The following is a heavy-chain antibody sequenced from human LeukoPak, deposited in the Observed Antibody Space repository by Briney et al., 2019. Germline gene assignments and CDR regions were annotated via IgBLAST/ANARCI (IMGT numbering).Heavy chain of an antibody. J-gene: IGHJ4*02. Sequence: GGSLRLSCAASGFSLSGYWMTWVRQAPGKGLEWVARLHADGVEQNYVDSVTGRFTMSRDNAKNSLDLQMTSLRVDDTAVYYCARGGYSFDYLGQGTLVAVSS. D-gene: IGHD5-18*01. CDR2: LHADGVEQ. CDR3: ARGGYSFDY. CDR1: GFSLSGYW. V-gene: IGHV3-7*01.